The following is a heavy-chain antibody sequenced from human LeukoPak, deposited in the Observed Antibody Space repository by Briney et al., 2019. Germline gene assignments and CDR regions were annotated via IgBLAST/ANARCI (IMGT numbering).Heavy chain of an antibody. D-gene: IGHD3-9*01. J-gene: IGHJ5*02. CDR1: GGSISSYY. CDR2: IYYSGST. V-gene: IGHV4-59*01. CDR3: AREGSNYDILTGYYINWFDP. Sequence: PSETLSLTCTVSGGSISSYYWSWIRQPPGKGLEWIGYIYYSGSTNYNPSLKSRVTISVDTSKNQFSLKLSSVTAADTAVYYCAREGSNYDILTGYYINWFDPWGQGTLVTVSS.